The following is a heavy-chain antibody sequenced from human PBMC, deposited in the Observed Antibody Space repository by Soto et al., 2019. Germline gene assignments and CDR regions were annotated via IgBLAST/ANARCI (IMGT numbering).Heavy chain of an antibody. J-gene: IGHJ4*02. CDR3: AIIWGRFDY. D-gene: IGHD3-16*01. Sequence: ASVKVSCKTAGYPFNYFGILWVRQAPGQGLEWVGWMNGTSGNTDYAQKFQGRVTMTRNTSISTAYMELSSLRSEDTAVYYCAIIWGRFDYWGQGTLVTVSS. V-gene: IGHV1-8*01. CDR1: GYPFNYFG. CDR2: MNGTSGNT.